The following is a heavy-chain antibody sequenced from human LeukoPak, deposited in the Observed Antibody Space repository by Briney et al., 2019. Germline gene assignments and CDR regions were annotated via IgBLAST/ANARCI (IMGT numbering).Heavy chain of an antibody. D-gene: IGHD3-22*01. CDR3: AKDPGRYYYESRDFYDY. CDR2: ISAGGGDT. Sequence: GGSLRLSCAASGFTFNTYNMSWVRQAPGKGLECVSSISAGGGDTYYADSVKGRFIISRDNSEDTVYLQMNSLRDDDTAAYYCAKDPGRYYYESRDFYDYGARGTLVTVSS. J-gene: IGHJ4*02. CDR1: GFTFNTYN. V-gene: IGHV3-23*01.